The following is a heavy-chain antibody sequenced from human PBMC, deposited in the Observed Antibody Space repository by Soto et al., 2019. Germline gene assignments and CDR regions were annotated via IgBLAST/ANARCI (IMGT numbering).Heavy chain of an antibody. J-gene: IGHJ1*01. Sequence: PSQTLSLTCAISGDSVSSNSAAWNWIRQSPSRGLEWLGRTYYRSKWYNDYAVFVKSRITINPDTSKNQFSLQLNSVTPEDTAVYYCARGYSSSWLPYFQHWGQGTLVTVSS. V-gene: IGHV6-1*01. CDR2: TYYRSKWYN. CDR3: ARGYSSSWLPYFQH. CDR1: GDSVSSNSAA. D-gene: IGHD6-13*01.